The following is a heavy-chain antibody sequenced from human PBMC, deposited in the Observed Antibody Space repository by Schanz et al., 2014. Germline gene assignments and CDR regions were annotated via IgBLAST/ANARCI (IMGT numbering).Heavy chain of an antibody. Sequence: EVQLVESGGGLVQPGGSLRLCCVASGFTFSRYWMTWVRQAPGKGLEWVANIKQDGSAKNYVDSVKGRFTISRANPKSSLCLQMNSLRAEDTALNYCARVLGGDEGLDQWGQGALVTVSS. CDR3: ARVLGGDEGLDQ. CDR2: IKQDGSAK. J-gene: IGHJ4*02. D-gene: IGHD2-21*02. V-gene: IGHV3-7*01. CDR1: GFTFSRYW.